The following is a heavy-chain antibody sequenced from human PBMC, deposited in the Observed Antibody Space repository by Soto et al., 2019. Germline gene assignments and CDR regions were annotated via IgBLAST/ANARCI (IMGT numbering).Heavy chain of an antibody. CDR3: VRLGYGSWNYYFDY. J-gene: IGHJ4*02. CDR1: GGSISSSNYY. CDR2: IYYSGNT. Sequence: SETLSLTCTVSGGSISSSNYYWGWVRQPPGKSLEWIATIYYSGNTYYSPSLKSRVSISIDTSRNQFSLKLNSVTAADTAVYNCVRLGYGSWNYYFDYWGQGTLVTVSS. V-gene: IGHV4-39*01. D-gene: IGHD1-7*01.